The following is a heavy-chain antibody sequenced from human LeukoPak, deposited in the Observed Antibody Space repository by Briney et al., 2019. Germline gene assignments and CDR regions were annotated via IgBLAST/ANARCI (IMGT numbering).Heavy chain of an antibody. D-gene: IGHD3-10*01. J-gene: IGHJ4*02. CDR3: ARVWYYYGSGTFDY. CDR2: IYYSGST. V-gene: IGHV4-39*07. CDR1: GGSISSRSYY. Sequence: PSETLSLTCTVSGGSISSRSYYWGWIRQPPGKGLEWIGSIYYSGSTNYNPSLKSRVTISVDTSKNQFSLKLSSVTAADTAVYYCARVWYYYGSGTFDYWGQGTLVTVSS.